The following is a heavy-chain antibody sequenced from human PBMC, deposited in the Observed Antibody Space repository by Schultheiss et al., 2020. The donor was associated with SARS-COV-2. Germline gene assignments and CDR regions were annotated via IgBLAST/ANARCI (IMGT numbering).Heavy chain of an antibody. J-gene: IGHJ4*02. D-gene: IGHD6-19*01. Sequence: GGSLRLSCAASGFTFSSYAMSWVRQAPGKGLEWVGRIRSGGVTLDYAAPVKGRFVISRDDSENTLYLQMNSLKVEDTAVYYCAADVPQWQPQIDYWGQGALVTVSS. V-gene: IGHV3-15*05. CDR1: GFTFSSYA. CDR3: AADVPQWQPQIDY. CDR2: IRSGGVTL.